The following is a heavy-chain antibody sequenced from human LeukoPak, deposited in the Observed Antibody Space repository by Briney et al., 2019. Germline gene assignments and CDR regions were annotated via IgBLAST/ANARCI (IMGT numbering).Heavy chain of an antibody. CDR3: ARDRGSIVGATDVIIDY. V-gene: IGHV4-4*07. J-gene: IGHJ4*02. D-gene: IGHD1-26*01. CDR2: IYTSGST. CDR1: GGSISSYY. Sequence: PSETLSLTCTVSGGSISSYYWSWIRQPAGKGLEWIGRIYTSGSTNYNPSLKSRVTISVDTSKNQFSLKLSSVTAADTAVYYCARDRGSIVGATDVIIDYWGQGTLVTVSS.